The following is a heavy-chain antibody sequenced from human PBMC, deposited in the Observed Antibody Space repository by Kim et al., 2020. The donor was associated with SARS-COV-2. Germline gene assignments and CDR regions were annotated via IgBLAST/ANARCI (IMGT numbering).Heavy chain of an antibody. CDR1: GFTFDDYA. J-gene: IGHJ4*02. V-gene: IGHV3-9*01. CDR2: ISWNSGSI. D-gene: IGHD6-13*01. Sequence: GGSLRLSCAASGFTFDDYAMHWVRQAPGKGLEWVSGISWNSGSIGYADSVKGRFTISRDNAKNSLYLQMNSLRAEDTALYYCAKDIGGGQQLVNPCFDYCGQGTLVTVSS. CDR3: AKDIGGGQQLVNPCFDY.